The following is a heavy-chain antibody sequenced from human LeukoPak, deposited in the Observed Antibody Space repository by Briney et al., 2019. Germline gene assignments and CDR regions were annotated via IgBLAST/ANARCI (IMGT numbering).Heavy chain of an antibody. J-gene: IGHJ3*02. CDR2: IRSEAYGATT. CDR3: TRAKHYYYDSSGYYQRGDDAFDI. V-gene: IGHV3-49*04. D-gene: IGHD3-22*01. CDR1: GLILSNNG. Sequence: PGGSLRLSCVASGLILSNNGMSWVRQAPGKGLEWVGFIRSEAYGATTEYAASVKGRFSISSDDSKGIAYLQMNSLKTEDAAVYYCTRAKHYYYDSSGYYQRGDDAFDIWGQGTMVTVSS.